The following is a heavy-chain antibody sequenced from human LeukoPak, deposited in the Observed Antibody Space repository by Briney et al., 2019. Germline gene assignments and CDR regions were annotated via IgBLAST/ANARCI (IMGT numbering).Heavy chain of an antibody. D-gene: IGHD6-19*01. CDR1: GGSISSYY. CDR2: IYYSGST. CDR3: AREAVAGRGKYNWFDP. V-gene: IGHV4-59*01. Sequence: SETLSLTCTVSGGSISSYYWSWIRQPPGKGLEWIGYIYYSGSTNYNPSLKSRVTISVDTSKNQFSLKLSSVTAADTAVYYCAREAVAGRGKYNWFDPWGQGTLVTVSS. J-gene: IGHJ5*02.